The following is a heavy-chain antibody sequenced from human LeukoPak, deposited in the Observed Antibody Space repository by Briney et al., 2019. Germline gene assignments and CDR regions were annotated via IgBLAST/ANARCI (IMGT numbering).Heavy chain of an antibody. V-gene: IGHV3-33*01. CDR2: ICYDGSNK. CDR3: ARDWYDILTGYYNDYFDY. D-gene: IGHD3-9*01. J-gene: IGHJ4*02. CDR1: GFTFSSYG. Sequence: GGSLRLSCAASGFTFSSYGMHWVRQAPGKGLEWVAVICYDGSNKYYADSVKGRFTISRDNSKNTLYLQMNSLRAEDTAVYYCARDWYDILTGYYNDYFDYWGQGTLVTVSS.